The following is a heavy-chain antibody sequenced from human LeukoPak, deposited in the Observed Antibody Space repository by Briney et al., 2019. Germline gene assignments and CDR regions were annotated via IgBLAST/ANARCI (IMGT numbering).Heavy chain of an antibody. J-gene: IGHJ6*03. CDR3: ARERGTLYYYYYMDV. CDR1: GGSISSYY. CDR2: IYYSGST. Sequence: SETLSLTCTVSGGSISSYYWSWIRQPPGKGLEWIGYIYYSGSTNYNPSLKSRVTISVDTSKNQFSLKLSSVTAADTAVYYCARERGTLYYYYYMDVWGKGTTVTVSS. V-gene: IGHV4-59*12. D-gene: IGHD1-14*01.